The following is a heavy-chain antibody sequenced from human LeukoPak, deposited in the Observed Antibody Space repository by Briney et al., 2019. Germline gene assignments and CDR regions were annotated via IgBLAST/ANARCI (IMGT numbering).Heavy chain of an antibody. D-gene: IGHD3-10*01. Sequence: ESGGSLRLSCAASGFTFSSYWMSWVRQAPGKGLEWVANIKQDGSEKYYVDSVKGRFTISRDNAKNSLYLQMNSLRAEDTAVYYCARMPLWFGYYYMDVWGKGTTVTVSS. CDR3: ARMPLWFGYYYMDV. CDR2: IKQDGSEK. V-gene: IGHV3-7*01. CDR1: GFTFSSYW. J-gene: IGHJ6*03.